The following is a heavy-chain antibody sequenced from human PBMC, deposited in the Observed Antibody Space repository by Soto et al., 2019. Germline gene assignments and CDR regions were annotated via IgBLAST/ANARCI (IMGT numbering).Heavy chain of an antibody. D-gene: IGHD3-3*01. CDR3: ANVTFDFWDGYEY. CDR2: ISGSGGST. CDR1: GFSFSTYA. Sequence: EVQLLESGGGLVQPGGSLRLSCAASGFSFSTYAMHWVRQAPGKGLEWVSAISGSGGSTYYAASVKGRCTISRDNSKSTLYLEMNSLRAEDTAVYYCANVTFDFWDGYEYWGQGTLVTVSS. J-gene: IGHJ4*02. V-gene: IGHV3-23*01.